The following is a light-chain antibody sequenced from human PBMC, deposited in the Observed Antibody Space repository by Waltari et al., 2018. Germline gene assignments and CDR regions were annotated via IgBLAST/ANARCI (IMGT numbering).Light chain of an antibody. J-gene: IGKJ4*01. Sequence: DIVMTQSPDTVAVSLGERATISCKSSQTVLPTSNNRNHLAWYRQKPGQPPQLLIYWASTRESGVPDRFSGSGSGTDFTLTISSLQAEDVAVYYCQQYYRPPLTFGGGTKVEIK. CDR2: WAS. CDR3: QQYYRPPLT. CDR1: QTVLPTSNNRNH. V-gene: IGKV4-1*01.